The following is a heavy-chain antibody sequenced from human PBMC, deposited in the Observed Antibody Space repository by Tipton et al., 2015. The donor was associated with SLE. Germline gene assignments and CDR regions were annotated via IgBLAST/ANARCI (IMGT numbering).Heavy chain of an antibody. D-gene: IGHD3-10*01. CDR2: IYYSGST. CDR3: ARDGPRGGSGPWGNYYYYYYMDV. J-gene: IGHJ6*03. Sequence: TLSLTCTVSGGSISSHYWSWIRQPPGKGLEWIGYIYYSGSTYYNPSLKSRVTISVDTSKNQFSLKLSSVTAADTAVYYCARDGPRGGSGPWGNYYYYYYMDVWGKGTTVTVSS. V-gene: IGHV4-59*11. CDR1: GGSISSHY.